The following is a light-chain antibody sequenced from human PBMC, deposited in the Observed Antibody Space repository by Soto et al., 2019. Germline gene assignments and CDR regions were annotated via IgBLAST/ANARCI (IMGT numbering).Light chain of an antibody. Sequence: QSALTQPASVSGSPGQSITVSCTGTNTAVGGYNYVSWYQHRPGKAPRLMIYEVRNRLSGVSNRFSGSKSGNTASLTISGLQSEDEADYYCTSYTPTGALVFGSGTQLTVL. CDR3: TSYTPTGALV. J-gene: IGLJ6*01. CDR1: NTAVGGYNY. V-gene: IGLV2-14*01. CDR2: EVR.